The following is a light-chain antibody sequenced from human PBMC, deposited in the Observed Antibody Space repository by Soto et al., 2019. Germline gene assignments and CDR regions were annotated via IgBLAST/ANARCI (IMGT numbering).Light chain of an antibody. CDR1: QSLLYSSTNKNY. Sequence: DIVMTQSPDFLGVSLGERATINYKSSQSLLYSSTNKNYLVWYQQKPGQPPKVLIHWATTRESGVPDRFSGSGSGTDFTLTISSLHPEDVALYYCQQYYSTPPTFGQGTRLEIK. V-gene: IGKV4-1*01. J-gene: IGKJ5*01. CDR3: QQYYSTPPT. CDR2: WAT.